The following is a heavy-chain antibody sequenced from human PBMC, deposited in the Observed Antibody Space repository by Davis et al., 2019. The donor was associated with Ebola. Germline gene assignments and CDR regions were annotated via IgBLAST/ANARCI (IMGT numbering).Heavy chain of an antibody. J-gene: IGHJ5*02. CDR1: GGSFSGYY. V-gene: IGHV4-34*01. CDR3: ARGDYCSSTSCYLVPTYNWFDP. Sequence: SETLSLTCAVYGGSFSGYYWSWIRQPPGKGLEWIGEINHSGSTNYNPSLKSRVTISVDTSKNQFSLKLRSVTAADTAVYYWARGDYCSSTSCYLVPTYNWFDPWGQGTLVTVSS. CDR2: INHSGST. D-gene: IGHD2-2*01.